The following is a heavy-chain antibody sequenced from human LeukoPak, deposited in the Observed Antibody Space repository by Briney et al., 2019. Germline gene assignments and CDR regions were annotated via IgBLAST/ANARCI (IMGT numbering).Heavy chain of an antibody. CDR2: INSDGSST. Sequence: PGGSLTLSCAASGFTFSSYWMHWVRQAPGKGLVWVSRINSDGSSTSYADSVKGRFTISRDNAKNTLYLQMNSLRAEDTAVYYCARARVVPAAIGAFDIWGQGTMVTVSS. J-gene: IGHJ3*02. CDR1: GFTFSSYW. CDR3: ARARVVPAAIGAFDI. V-gene: IGHV3-74*01. D-gene: IGHD2-2*01.